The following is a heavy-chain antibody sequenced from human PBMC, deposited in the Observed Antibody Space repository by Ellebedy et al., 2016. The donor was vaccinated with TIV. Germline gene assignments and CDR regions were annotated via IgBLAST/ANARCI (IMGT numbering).Heavy chain of an antibody. V-gene: IGHV3-33*01. CDR2: IWSNGNTK. CDR1: GLTFSRYG. J-gene: IGHJ5*02. CDR3: VRAAESDWFDP. Sequence: GESLKIPCAASGLTFSRYGMHWVRQAPGKGLEWVAVIWSNGNTKDYADAVKGRFTISRYNAKNTLYLQMNFLRVEDTAVYYCVRAAESDWFDPWGQGTLVTVSS.